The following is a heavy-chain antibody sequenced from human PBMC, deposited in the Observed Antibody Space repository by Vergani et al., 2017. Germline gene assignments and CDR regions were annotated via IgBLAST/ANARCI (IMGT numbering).Heavy chain of an antibody. CDR3: AKYLRDSTDGLPDS. CDR2: IWYDGSNK. D-gene: IGHD2-21*02. J-gene: IGHJ4*02. V-gene: IGHV3-33*06. Sequence: QVHLVESGGGVVQPGRSLRLSCAASGFTLRSHGMHWVRQAPGKGLEWVTIIWYDGSNKYYADSVKGRFTVSRDNSKDILYLQMDSLRSEDTALYYCAKYLRDSTDGLPDSWGPGTLVIVSS. CDR1: GFTLRSHG.